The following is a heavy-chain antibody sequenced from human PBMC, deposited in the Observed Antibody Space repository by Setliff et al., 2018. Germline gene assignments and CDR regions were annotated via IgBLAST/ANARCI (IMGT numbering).Heavy chain of an antibody. V-gene: IGHV4-34*12. Sequence: SETLSLTCSVSGDSMSFSYWSWIRQPPGKRLEWIGEIIHTGSTNYNPSLKSRVTISVDTSKNQFSLRVSSVTAADTAVYYCARSFSRREKFLLDYWGQGALVTVSS. CDR3: ARSFSRREKFLLDY. CDR1: GDSMSFSY. CDR2: IIHTGST. J-gene: IGHJ4*02.